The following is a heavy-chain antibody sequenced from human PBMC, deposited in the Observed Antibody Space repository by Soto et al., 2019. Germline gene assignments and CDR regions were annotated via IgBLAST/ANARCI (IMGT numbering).Heavy chain of an antibody. CDR2: IYYSGST. D-gene: IGHD5-12*01. CDR3: ASNVDIVAADFRY. V-gene: IGHV4-30-4*08. Sequence: SETLSLTCTVSGGSISSGGYYWSWIRQHPGKGLEWIGYIYYSGSTYYNPSLKSRVTISVDTSKNQFSLKLGSVTAADTAVYYCASNVDIVAADFRYWGQGTLVTVSS. J-gene: IGHJ4*02. CDR1: GGSISSGGYY.